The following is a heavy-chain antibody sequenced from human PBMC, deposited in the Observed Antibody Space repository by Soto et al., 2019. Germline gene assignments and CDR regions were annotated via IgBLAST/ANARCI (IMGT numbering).Heavy chain of an antibody. D-gene: IGHD6-6*01. Sequence: SVKVSCKASGGTFSSYAISWVRQAPGQGLEWMGGIIPIFGTANYAQKFQGRVTITADESTSTAYMELSSLRSEDTAVYYCARSIEYSSSPDDDYYYGMDFWGRGNTVTVS. CDR3: ARSIEYSSSPDDDYYYGMDF. V-gene: IGHV1-69*13. J-gene: IGHJ6*02. CDR1: GGTFSSYA. CDR2: IIPIFGTA.